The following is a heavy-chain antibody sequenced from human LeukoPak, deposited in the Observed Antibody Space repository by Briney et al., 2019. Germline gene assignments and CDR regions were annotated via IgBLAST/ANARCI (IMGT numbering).Heavy chain of an antibody. CDR2: ISTYNGIT. Sequence: ASVKVSCKASGYTFNSYAITWVRQAPGQGLEWMGWISTYNGITSYAQKLQGRVTMTTDTSSTTAYMELRSLRSDDTALYYCARDRGLRATAGTRIDFWGQGTLVTVSS. J-gene: IGHJ4*02. V-gene: IGHV1-18*01. CDR3: ARDRGLRATAGTRIDF. CDR1: GYTFNSYA. D-gene: IGHD6-13*01.